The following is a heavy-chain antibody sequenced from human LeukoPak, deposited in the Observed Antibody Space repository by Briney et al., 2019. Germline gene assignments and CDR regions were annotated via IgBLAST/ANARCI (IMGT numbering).Heavy chain of an antibody. CDR2: IYHSGST. J-gene: IGHJ3*02. D-gene: IGHD3-3*01. CDR1: GTISISNYY. Sequence: PSEALSLTCTGGTISISNYYWGWIRQPPGKGLEWIGSIYHSGSTYYNPSLKSRVTISVDTSKNQFSLKLSSVTAADTAVYYCARHFLGPFDIWGQGTMVTVSS. CDR3: ARHFLGPFDI. V-gene: IGHV4-39*01.